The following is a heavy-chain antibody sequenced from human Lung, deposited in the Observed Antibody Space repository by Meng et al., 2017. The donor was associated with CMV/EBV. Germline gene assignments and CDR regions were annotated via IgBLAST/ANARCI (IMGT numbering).Heavy chain of an antibody. CDR2: INSKIGDA. Sequence: ASVXVSXKASGYTFTGYYLHWVRQAPGQGLEWMGWINSKIGDANYTQKFQGRVTVTRDTSISTAYMELKRLTYDDTAVYFCARKVFRASDAFDIWGQGTMVTVSS. V-gene: IGHV1-2*02. CDR1: GYTFTGYY. J-gene: IGHJ3*02. CDR3: ARKVFRASDAFDI.